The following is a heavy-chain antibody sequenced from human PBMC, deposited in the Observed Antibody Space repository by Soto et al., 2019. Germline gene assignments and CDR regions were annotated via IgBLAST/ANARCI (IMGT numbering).Heavy chain of an antibody. V-gene: IGHV4-31*03. J-gene: IGHJ4*02. CDR3: ARGTVDSSGYPFDY. CDR2: IYYSGST. Sequence: SETLSLTCTVSGGSISSGGYYWSWIRQHPGKGLEWIGYIYYSGSTYYNPSLKSRVTISVDTSKNQFSLKLSSVTAADTAVYYCARGTVDSSGYPFDYWGQGTLVTVSS. D-gene: IGHD3-22*01. CDR1: GGSISSGGYY.